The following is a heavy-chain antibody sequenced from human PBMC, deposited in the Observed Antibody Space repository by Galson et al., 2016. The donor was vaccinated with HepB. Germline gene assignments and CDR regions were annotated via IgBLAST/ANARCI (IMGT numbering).Heavy chain of an antibody. CDR2: IRSSSAYM. V-gene: IGHV3-21*06. D-gene: IGHD2-15*01. CDR3: ARDCSGGSCYGYYYFVMDV. Sequence: SLRLSCAASGLTFSRYSMNWVRQAPGKGLESVSSIRSSSAYMYYEDSVKGRFTISRDNAKNSLYLQMNSLRAEDTAVYYCARDCSGGSCYGYYYFVMDVWGQGTTVTVSS. J-gene: IGHJ6*02. CDR1: GLTFSRYS.